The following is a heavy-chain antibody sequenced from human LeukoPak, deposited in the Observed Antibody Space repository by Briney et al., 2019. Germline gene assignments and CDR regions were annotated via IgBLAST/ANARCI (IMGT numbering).Heavy chain of an antibody. CDR1: GFTFSSYA. V-gene: IGHV3-23*01. D-gene: IGHD6-19*01. CDR2: ISGSGGST. J-gene: IGHJ4*02. CDR3: AKDKRNIGSGTLHDY. Sequence: RSGGSLRLSCAASGFTFSSYAMSWVRQAPGKGLEWVSAISGSGGSTYYADSVKGRFTISRDNSKNTLYLQMDSLRAEDTAVYYCAKDKRNIGSGTLHDYWGQGTLVTVSS.